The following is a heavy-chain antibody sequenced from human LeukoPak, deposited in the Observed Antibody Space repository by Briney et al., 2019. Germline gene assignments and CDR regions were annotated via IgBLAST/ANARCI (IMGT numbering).Heavy chain of an antibody. CDR2: IYYTGRT. Sequence: SSETLSLTCTVSGGSINTRSNYWGWIRQSPGAGLEWIGNIYYTGRTDYNPSLKSRVTISMDTSENQFSLKLSSVTAADTAVYYCARSIGCSSTSCYRARNGNWFDPWGQGTLVTVSS. V-gene: IGHV4-39*07. D-gene: IGHD2-2*02. CDR1: GGSINTRSNY. J-gene: IGHJ5*02. CDR3: ARSIGCSSTSCYRARNGNWFDP.